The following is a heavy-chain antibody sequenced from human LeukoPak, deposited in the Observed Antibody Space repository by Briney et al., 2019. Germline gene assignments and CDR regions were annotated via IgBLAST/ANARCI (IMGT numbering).Heavy chain of an antibody. CDR3: ARVLLPYYYSSGSYSGFDP. D-gene: IGHD3-10*01. Sequence: GASVRVSCKASGYTFTSYDINWVRQATGQGLEWMGWMNPNSGNTDYAQKFQGRVTMTRNTSISTAYMELSSLRSEDTAVYYCARVLLPYYYSSGSYSGFDPWGQGTLVTVSS. CDR2: MNPNSGNT. V-gene: IGHV1-8*01. CDR1: GYTFTSYD. J-gene: IGHJ5*02.